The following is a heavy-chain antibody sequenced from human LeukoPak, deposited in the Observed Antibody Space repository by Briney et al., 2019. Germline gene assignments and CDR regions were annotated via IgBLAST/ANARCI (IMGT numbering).Heavy chain of an antibody. CDR2: ISRDGRAT. CDR3: TKDRYCTTTFCPLDY. Sequence: GGSLRLSCVASGFTFDDYSFHWVRQAPGKGLEWLSLISRDGRATYYADSVKGRFTISRDNSKNPLYLQMNSLRTEDTALYYCTKDRYCTTTFCPLDYWGQGTLVTVSS. J-gene: IGHJ4*02. V-gene: IGHV3-43*01. D-gene: IGHD2-8*01. CDR1: GFTFDDYS.